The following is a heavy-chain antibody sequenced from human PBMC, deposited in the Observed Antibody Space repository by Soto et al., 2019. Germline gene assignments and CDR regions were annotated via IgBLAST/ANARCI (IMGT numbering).Heavy chain of an antibody. CDR3: AKDRDPDGIWTFDS. Sequence: EVQLLEHGGQLVQPGESLRLSCAASGFTFRTFTMNWVRQAPGKGLEWVSGIIGGDGDKFYSDSVKGRFTISRDNSKDMLFLQMSSLRVDDTAVYYCAKDRDPDGIWTFDSLGQGTLGTVSS. J-gene: IGHJ5*01. V-gene: IGHV3-23*01. CDR2: IIGGDGDK. CDR1: GFTFRTFT. D-gene: IGHD3-9*01.